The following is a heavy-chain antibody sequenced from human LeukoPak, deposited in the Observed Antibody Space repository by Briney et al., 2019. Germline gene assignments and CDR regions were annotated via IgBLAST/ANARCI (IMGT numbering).Heavy chain of an antibody. CDR2: IRYDGSNK. CDR3: ANQRIAVAAYYFDY. V-gene: IGHV3-30*02. D-gene: IGHD6-19*01. Sequence: GGSLRLSCAASGFTFSSYGMHWVRQAPGKGLEWVAFIRYDGSNKYYADSVKGRFTISRDNSKDTLYLQMNSLRAEDTAVYYCANQRIAVAAYYFDYWGQGTLVTVSS. J-gene: IGHJ4*02. CDR1: GFTFSSYG.